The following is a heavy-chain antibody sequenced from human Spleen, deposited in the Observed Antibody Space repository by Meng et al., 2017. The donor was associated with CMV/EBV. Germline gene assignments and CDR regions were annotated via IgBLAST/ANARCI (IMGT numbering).Heavy chain of an antibody. CDR2: ISHSGSS. D-gene: IGHD3-3*01. CDR3: ARRGLRFLDVKGWFDP. CDR1: GGSFSGYH. J-gene: IGHJ5*02. V-gene: IGHV4-34*01. Sequence: YGGSFSGYHWNWIRQPPGKGLQWIGEISHSGSSNYNPSLKSRVTISLDTSKNQVSLKVTSVTAADTAVYYRARRGLRFLDVKGWFDPWGQGTLVTVSS.